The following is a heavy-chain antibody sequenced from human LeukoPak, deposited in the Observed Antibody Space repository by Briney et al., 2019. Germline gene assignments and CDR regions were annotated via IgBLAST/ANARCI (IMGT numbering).Heavy chain of an antibody. V-gene: IGHV3-7*01. J-gene: IGHJ4*02. CDR2: IKQDGSEK. Sequence: GGSLRLSCAASGFTFSIYWMSWVRQAPGKGLEWVANIKQDGSEKYYVDSVKGRFTISRDNAKNSLYLQMNSLRAEDTAVYYCARDPYYSNYLVDYWGQGTLVTVSS. CDR3: ARDPYYSNYLVDY. CDR1: GFTFSIYW. D-gene: IGHD4-11*01.